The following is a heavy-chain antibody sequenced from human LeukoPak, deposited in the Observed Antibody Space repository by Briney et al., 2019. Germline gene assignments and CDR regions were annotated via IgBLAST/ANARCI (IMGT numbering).Heavy chain of an antibody. V-gene: IGHV4-61*08. CDR1: GGSISSGGYY. CDR3: ARGRGYGHSGYGMDV. J-gene: IGHJ6*02. CDR2: IYYSGST. Sequence: SETLSLTCTVSGGSISSGGYYWSWIRQHPGKGLEWIGYIYYSGSTYYKPSLKNRVTISLDTSKNQFSLKLSSVTAADTAVYYCARGRGYGHSGYGMDVWGQGTTVTVSS. D-gene: IGHD6-13*01.